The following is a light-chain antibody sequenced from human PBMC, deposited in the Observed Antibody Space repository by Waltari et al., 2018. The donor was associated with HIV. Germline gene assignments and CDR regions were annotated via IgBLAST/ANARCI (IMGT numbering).Light chain of an antibody. V-gene: IGLV3-21*02. CDR2: RDN. CDR3: QVWDTDKGHPV. J-gene: IGLJ7*01. CDR1: NPEGLS. Sequence: HVPTQTPSVSVAPGQTASISCGGDNPEGLSVHWYQQRPGQAPVLVIYRDNDRPSGIPERFSGFNSGKTATLSITRVEAGDEADDYCQVWDTDKGHPVFGGGTHLTVL.